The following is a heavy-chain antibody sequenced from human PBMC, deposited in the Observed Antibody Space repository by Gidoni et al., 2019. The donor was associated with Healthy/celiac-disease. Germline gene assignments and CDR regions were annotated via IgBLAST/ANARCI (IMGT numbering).Heavy chain of an antibody. D-gene: IGHD1-26*01. CDR3: AREIVSGSQYFDY. V-gene: IGHV4-31*03. CDR1: GGSISSGGYY. Sequence: QVQLQESGPGLVKPSQTLSLTCPVSGGSISSGGYYWSWIRQHPGKGLEWIGYTYYSGSTYYNPSLKSRVTISVDTSKNQFSLKLSSVTAADTAVYYCAREIVSGSQYFDYWGQGTLVTVSS. CDR2: TYYSGST. J-gene: IGHJ4*02.